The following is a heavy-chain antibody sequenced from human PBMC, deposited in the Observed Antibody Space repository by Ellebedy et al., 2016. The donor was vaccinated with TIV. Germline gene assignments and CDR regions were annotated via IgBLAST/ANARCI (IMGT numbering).Heavy chain of an antibody. V-gene: IGHV3-53*01. CDR2: IETGGNT. D-gene: IGHD3-16*01. CDR3: ARDYASG. J-gene: IGHJ4*02. Sequence: PGGSLRLSCAASGFPFENYAMHWVRQAPGKGLEWVSVIETGGNTYYADSVKGRFTISRDNSKDTLYLQMNSLRAEDTAVYYCARDYASGWGQGTLVTVSS. CDR1: GFPFENYA.